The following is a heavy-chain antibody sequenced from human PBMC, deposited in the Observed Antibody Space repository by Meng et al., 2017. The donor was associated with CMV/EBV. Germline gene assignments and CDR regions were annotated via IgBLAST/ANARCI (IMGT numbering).Heavy chain of an antibody. Sequence: GESLKISCAASGFTFSSYWMHWVRQAPGKGLVWVSRINSDGSSTSYADSVKGRFTISRDNAKNTLYLQMNSLRAEDTAVYYCAISFPRGYCSSTSCYTGFRPYYGMDVWGQGTTVTSP. J-gene: IGHJ6*02. CDR2: INSDGSST. CDR1: GFTFSSYW. CDR3: AISFPRGYCSSTSCYTGFRPYYGMDV. D-gene: IGHD2-2*02. V-gene: IGHV3-74*01.